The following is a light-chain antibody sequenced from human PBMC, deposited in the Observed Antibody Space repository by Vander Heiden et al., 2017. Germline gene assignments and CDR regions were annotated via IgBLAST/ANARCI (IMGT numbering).Light chain of an antibody. Sequence: EIVLTQSPATLSLSPGERATLSCRASQSVSSYLAWYQQRPGQAPRLLIYDASNRATGIPARFSGSGSGTDFTLTIINLEPEDFAVYYCQQRINSLLTFGGGTKVEIK. J-gene: IGKJ4*01. CDR1: QSVSSY. CDR2: DAS. CDR3: QQRINSLLT. V-gene: IGKV3-11*01.